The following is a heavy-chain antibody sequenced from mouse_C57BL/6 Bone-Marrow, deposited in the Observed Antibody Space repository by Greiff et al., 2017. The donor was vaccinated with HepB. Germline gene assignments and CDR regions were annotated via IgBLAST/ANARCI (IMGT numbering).Heavy chain of an antibody. Sequence: EVKLMESGGGLVQPGGSMKLSCVASGFTFSNYWMNWVRQSPEKGLEWVAQIRLKSDNYATHYAESVKGRFTISRDDSKSSVYLQMDNLRAEDTGIYYCTGGLYWGQGTTLTVSS. CDR2: IRLKSDNYAT. J-gene: IGHJ2*01. CDR3: TGGLY. V-gene: IGHV6-3*01. CDR1: GFTFSNYW.